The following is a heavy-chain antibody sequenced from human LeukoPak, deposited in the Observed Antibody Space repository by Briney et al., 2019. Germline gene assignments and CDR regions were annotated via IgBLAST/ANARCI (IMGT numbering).Heavy chain of an antibody. Sequence: GASVKVSCKTSGYTFICYYIHWVRQAPGQGLEWMGWINPNSGGTNYAQKFQGRVTMTRDTSISTAYMELSRLRSDDTAVYYCARVRDAWAGTLLQYNWFDPWGQGTLVTVSS. D-gene: IGHD6-19*01. V-gene: IGHV1-2*02. CDR3: ARVRDAWAGTLLQYNWFDP. J-gene: IGHJ5*02. CDR2: INPNSGGT. CDR1: GYTFICYY.